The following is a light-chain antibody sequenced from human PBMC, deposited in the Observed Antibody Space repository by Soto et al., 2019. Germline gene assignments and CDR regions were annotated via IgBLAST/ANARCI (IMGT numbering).Light chain of an antibody. CDR2: DVT. Sequence: QSALAQPASMSGSPGQSITISCTGTSSDVGAYNYVSWYHQHHPGKAPELIIYDVTDRPSGVSTRFSGSKSGNTASLTISGLQAEDEGDYYCSSYTTIKTVIFGGGTKLTVL. J-gene: IGLJ2*01. V-gene: IGLV2-14*01. CDR3: SSYTTIKTVI. CDR1: SSDVGAYNY.